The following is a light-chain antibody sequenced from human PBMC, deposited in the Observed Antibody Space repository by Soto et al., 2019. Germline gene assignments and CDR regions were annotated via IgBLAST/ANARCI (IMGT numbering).Light chain of an antibody. J-gene: IGKJ3*01. Sequence: EIVMTQSPATLSVSPGERATLSCRASQSVSSNLAWYQQKPGQAPRLLIYGASIRATGIPARFSGSGSGTEFTLTISSLQSEDFAVYDCQQYNNWPPPFTFGPGTKVDIK. V-gene: IGKV3D-15*01. CDR2: GAS. CDR1: QSVSSN. CDR3: QQYNNWPPPFT.